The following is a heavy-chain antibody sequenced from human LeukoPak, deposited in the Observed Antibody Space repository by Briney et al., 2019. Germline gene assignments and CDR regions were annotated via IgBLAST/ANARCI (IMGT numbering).Heavy chain of an antibody. V-gene: IGHV4-4*07. CDR3: ARHRQYDYGDYPNWFDP. CDR1: GDSISNYY. Sequence: SETLSLTCTVSGDSISNYYWTWIRQPAGKGLEWIGRIYTSGTTNYSPSLKSRVTMSVDTSKNQFSLKLSSVTAADTAVYYCARHRQYDYGDYPNWFDPWGQGTLVTVSS. J-gene: IGHJ5*02. CDR2: IYTSGTT. D-gene: IGHD4-17*01.